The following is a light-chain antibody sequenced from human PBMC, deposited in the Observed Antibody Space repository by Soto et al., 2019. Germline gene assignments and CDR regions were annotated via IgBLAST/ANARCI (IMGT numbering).Light chain of an antibody. CDR3: QQFSGSLYT. J-gene: IGKJ2*01. Sequence: EVVLTQSPDTLSLSLGERATLSCRASQSVSSTYLAWYQQKPGQAPRLLIYSASTRATGIPDRFSGSGSGTDFTLTISRLEPEDFAVYYCQQFSGSLYTFGQGTKVDIK. CDR2: SAS. CDR1: QSVSSTY. V-gene: IGKV3-20*01.